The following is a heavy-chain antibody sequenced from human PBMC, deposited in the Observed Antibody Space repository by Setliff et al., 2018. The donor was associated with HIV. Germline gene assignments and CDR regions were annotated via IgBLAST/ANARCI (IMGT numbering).Heavy chain of an antibody. CDR1: SGSVSRSDYY. V-gene: IGHV4-39*02. CDR2: IYWSGLT. Sequence: KPSETLSLTCTVSSGSVSRSDYYWGWIRQTPGKGLEWIGSIYWSGLTFYNPSLKSRVTISVDTSKNQFSLKLNSVTAADTAMYYCAREDYYYYGMDVWGQGTTVTVSS. CDR3: AREDYYYYGMDV. J-gene: IGHJ6*02.